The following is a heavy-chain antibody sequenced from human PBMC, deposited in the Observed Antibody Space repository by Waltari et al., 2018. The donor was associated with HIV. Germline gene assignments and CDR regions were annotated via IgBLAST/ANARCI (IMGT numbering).Heavy chain of an antibody. D-gene: IGHD3-10*01. J-gene: IGHJ6*02. V-gene: IGHV1-46*01. CDR3: ARDLLLWFGDHLGPDYGMDV. Sequence: TSYYMHWVRQAPGQGLEWMGIINPSGGSTSYAQKFQGRVTMTRDTSTSTVYMELSSLRSEDTAVYYCARDLLLWFGDHLGPDYGMDVWGQGTTVTVSS. CDR2: INPSGGST. CDR1: TSYY.